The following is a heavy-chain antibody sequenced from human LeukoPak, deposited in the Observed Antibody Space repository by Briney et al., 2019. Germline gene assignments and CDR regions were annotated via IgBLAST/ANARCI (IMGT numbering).Heavy chain of an antibody. D-gene: IGHD5-24*01. CDR1: GFTFSSYW. CDR2: IYYSGST. Sequence: GSLRLSCAASGFTFSSYWMSWIRQPPGKGLEWIGYIYYSGSTNYNPSLKSRVTISVDTSKNQFSLKLSSVTAADTAVYYCARDRDGYNYDDYWGQGTLVTVSS. J-gene: IGHJ4*02. V-gene: IGHV4-59*01. CDR3: ARDRDGYNYDDY.